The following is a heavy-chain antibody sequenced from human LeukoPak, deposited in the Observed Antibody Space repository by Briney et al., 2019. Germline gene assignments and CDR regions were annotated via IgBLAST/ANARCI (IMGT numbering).Heavy chain of an antibody. CDR3: AKALYYDIMSVFDY. D-gene: IGHD3-9*01. CDR1: GFTFDDYA. Sequence: GGSLRLSCAASGFTFDDYAMHWVRQAPGKGLEWVSGISWNSGSIGYADSVKGRFIISRDNAKNSLYLQMNSLRAEDTALYYCAKALYYDIMSVFDYWGQGTLVTVSS. CDR2: ISWNSGSI. V-gene: IGHV3-9*01. J-gene: IGHJ4*02.